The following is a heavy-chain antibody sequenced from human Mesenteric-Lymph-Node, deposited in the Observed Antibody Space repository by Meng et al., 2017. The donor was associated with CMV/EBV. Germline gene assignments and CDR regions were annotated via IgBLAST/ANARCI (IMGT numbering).Heavy chain of an antibody. J-gene: IGHJ4*02. V-gene: IGHV4-4*02. CDR1: GGSISSSNW. D-gene: IGHD3-22*01. Sequence: GSLRLSCAVSGGSISSSNWWSWVRQPPGKGLEWIGEIHHSGSTNHNPSLKSRVTISVDKSKNQFSLKLTSVTAADTAVYYCAREVWEDDTSGYDYWGQGTLVTVSS. CDR2: IHHSGST. CDR3: AREVWEDDTSGYDY.